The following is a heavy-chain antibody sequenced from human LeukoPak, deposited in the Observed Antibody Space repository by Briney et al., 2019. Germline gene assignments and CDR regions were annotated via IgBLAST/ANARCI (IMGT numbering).Heavy chain of an antibody. D-gene: IGHD3-10*01. V-gene: IGHV4-59*01. J-gene: IGHJ6*03. CDR2: IYYSGST. Sequence: SETLSLTCSVSGGSISSYYWSWIRQPPGKGLEWIGYIYYSGSTNYNPSLKSRVTMSVDTSKNQFSLKLSSVTAADTAVYYCARVEEGYGSGRRENYYYYYMDVWGKGTTVTISS. CDR1: GGSISSYY. CDR3: ARVEEGYGSGRRENYYYYYMDV.